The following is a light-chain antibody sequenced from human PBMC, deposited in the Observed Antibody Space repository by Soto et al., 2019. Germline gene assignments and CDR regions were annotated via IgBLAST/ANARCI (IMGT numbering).Light chain of an antibody. CDR2: DVS. CDR1: QSISNG. CDR3: HQYNSY. Sequence: DIPMTQSPSTLSASVGDRVSITCRARQSISNGLAWYQQKPGKAPKVLIFDVSTLESGVPSRFRGSGSGTEFTLTLSSLQPEDVAAYYYHQYNSYFGQGTRLEIK. V-gene: IGKV1-5*01. J-gene: IGKJ2*01.